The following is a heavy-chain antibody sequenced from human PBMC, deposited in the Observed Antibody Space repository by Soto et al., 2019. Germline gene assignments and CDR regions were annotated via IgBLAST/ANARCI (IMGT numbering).Heavy chain of an antibody. Sequence: QVQVQESGPGLVKPSETLSLTCTVSGDSINMFYWSWIRQPPGKGLERIGYIYYSGSPNYIPSLKSRVTIPVATYTNQFTLKLSSVTAADTAVYDCARGGWQLVRPYYFDYWGQGILVPVSS. V-gene: IGHV4-59*13. CDR1: GDSINMFY. J-gene: IGHJ4*02. CDR2: IYYSGSP. D-gene: IGHD6-6*01. CDR3: ARGGWQLVRPYYFDY.